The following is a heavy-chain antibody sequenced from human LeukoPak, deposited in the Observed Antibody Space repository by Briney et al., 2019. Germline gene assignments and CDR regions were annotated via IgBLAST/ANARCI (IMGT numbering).Heavy chain of an antibody. CDR2: IHTDRTYI. D-gene: IGHD3-9*01. CDR1: GFIFSSWW. J-gene: IGHJ4*02. V-gene: IGHV3-74*01. CDR3: TTFGIDWSLSY. Sequence: PGGXLRLSCAASGFIFSSWWMMWFRRLPGKGLGSLSHIHTDRTYIPYPHSVNRLFTISRDNAKNTLYLQMNSLRPEDTGVYYCTTFGIDWSLSYWGQGALVTVSS.